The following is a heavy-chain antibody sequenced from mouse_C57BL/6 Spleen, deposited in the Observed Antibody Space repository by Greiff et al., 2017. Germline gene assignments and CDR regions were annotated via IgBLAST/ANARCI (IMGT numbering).Heavy chain of an antibody. CDR2: IRLKSDNYAT. Sequence: EVKVEESGGGLVQPGGSMKLSCVASGFTFSNYWMNWVRQSPEKGLEWVAQIRLKSDNYATHYAESVKGRFTISRDDSKSSVYLQMNNLRASDTGIYYCTTWGFDYWGQGTTLTVSS. CDR1: GFTFSNYW. V-gene: IGHV6-3*01. CDR3: TTWGFDY. J-gene: IGHJ2*01.